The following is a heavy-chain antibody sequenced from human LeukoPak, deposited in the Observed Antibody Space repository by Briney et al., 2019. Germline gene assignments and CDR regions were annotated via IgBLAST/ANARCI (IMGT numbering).Heavy chain of an antibody. CDR2: ISSSSSYI. V-gene: IGHV3-21*01. J-gene: IGHJ4*02. CDR1: GFTFSSYS. D-gene: IGHD2-15*01. Sequence: PGGSLRLSCAASGFTFSSYSMNWVRQAPGKGLEWVSSISSSSSYIYYADSVKGRFTISRDNAKNSLYLQMNSLRAEDTAVYYCASTYCSGGSCYSDYWGQGTLVTVSS. CDR3: ASTYCSGGSCYSDY.